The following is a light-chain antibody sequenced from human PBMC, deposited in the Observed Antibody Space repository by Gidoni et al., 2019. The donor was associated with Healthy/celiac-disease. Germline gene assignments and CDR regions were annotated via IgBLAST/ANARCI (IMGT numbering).Light chain of an antibody. CDR3: AAWDDSLNGVV. CDR1: RSNIGSNT. Sequence: QSVLTQPPSASGTPRQRVTISCSGSRSNIGSNTVTWYQQLPGTAPKLHIYSNNPRPSGVPDRFSGSKSGTSASLAISGLQSEDEADYYCAAWDDSLNGVVFGGGTKLTVL. CDR2: SNN. V-gene: IGLV1-44*01. J-gene: IGLJ2*01.